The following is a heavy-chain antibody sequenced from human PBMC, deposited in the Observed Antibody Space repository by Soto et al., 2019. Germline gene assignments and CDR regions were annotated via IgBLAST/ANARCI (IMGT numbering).Heavy chain of an antibody. CDR2: IFNTGTS. CDR1: GASLTSGNYY. V-gene: IGHV4-30-4*01. J-gene: IGHJ2*01. D-gene: IGHD3-16*01. Sequence: QVQLQESGPGLAKPSQTLSLTCTVSGASLTSGNYYWTWIRHVPGKGLEWVGYIFNTGTSFATPSLRGRLRLSMDTSVNQFSLLLGSVMAADTAVYYCAGVVGYDENGRFPAAFELWGRGKRVPVS. CDR3: AGVVGYDENGRFPAAFEL.